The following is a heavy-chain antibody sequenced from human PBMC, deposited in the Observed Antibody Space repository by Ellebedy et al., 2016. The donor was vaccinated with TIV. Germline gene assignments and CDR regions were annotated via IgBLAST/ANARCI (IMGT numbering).Heavy chain of an antibody. CDR2: TYYRSKCYN. V-gene: IGHV6-1*01. CDR3: ARDAGNYYYGMDV. CDR1: GDGVSSNSAA. Sequence: MPSETLSLTCAISGDGVSSNSAARNWIRQSPSRGLEWLGRTYYRSKCYNDYAVSVKSRITINPDTSKYQFSTQLNSVNPEDTAVYYCARDAGNYYYGMDVWGQGTTVTVSS. J-gene: IGHJ6*02.